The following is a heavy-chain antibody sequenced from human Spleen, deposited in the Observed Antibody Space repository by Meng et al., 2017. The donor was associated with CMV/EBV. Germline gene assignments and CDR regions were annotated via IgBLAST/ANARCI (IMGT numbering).Heavy chain of an antibody. D-gene: IGHD2/OR15-2a*01. Sequence: GESLKISCAASGFIFSRYSMNWVRQAPGKGLEWVSVISGSGGSTYYADSVKGRFTISRDNSKNTLYLQMNSLRAEDTAVYYCVKDFEELFLYYWGQGTMVTVSS. V-gene: IGHV3-23*01. CDR2: ISGSGGST. J-gene: IGHJ4*02. CDR1: GFIFSRYS. CDR3: VKDFEELFLYY.